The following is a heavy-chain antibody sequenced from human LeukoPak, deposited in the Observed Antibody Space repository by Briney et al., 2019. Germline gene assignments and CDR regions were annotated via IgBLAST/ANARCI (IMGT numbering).Heavy chain of an antibody. V-gene: IGHV4-59*01. CDR3: ARDRRYSGYDRGGRFDY. Sequence: PSETLSLTCTVSGGSISSYYWSWIRQPPGKGLEWIGYIYYSGSTNYNPSLKSRVTISVDTSKNQFSLKLSSVTAADTAVYYCARDRRYSGYDRGGRFDYWGQGTLVTVSS. D-gene: IGHD5-12*01. CDR2: IYYSGST. J-gene: IGHJ4*02. CDR1: GGSISSYY.